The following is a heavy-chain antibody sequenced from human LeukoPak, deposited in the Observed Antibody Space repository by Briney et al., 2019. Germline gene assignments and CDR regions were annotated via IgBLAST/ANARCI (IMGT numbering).Heavy chain of an antibody. Sequence: GGSLRLSCAASGFTFSSYAMSWVRQAPGKGLEWVSAISGSGGSTYYADSVKGRFTISRDNSKNTLYLQMNSLRAEDTAVYYCAKEKADYGDSEWGMYNWFDPWGQGTLVTVSS. J-gene: IGHJ5*02. CDR1: GFTFSSYA. CDR2: ISGSGGST. CDR3: AKEKADYGDSEWGMYNWFDP. D-gene: IGHD4-17*01. V-gene: IGHV3-23*01.